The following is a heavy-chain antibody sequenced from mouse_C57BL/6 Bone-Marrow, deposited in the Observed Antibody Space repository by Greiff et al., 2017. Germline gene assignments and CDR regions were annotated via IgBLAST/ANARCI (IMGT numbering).Heavy chain of an antibody. Sequence: QVQLQQSGAELARPGASVKLSCKASGYTFTSYGISWVKQRTGQGLEWIGEIYPRSGNTYYDEKFKGMATLTADTSSSTAYMELRSLTSDYSAVYFCARWFRDVWCTGTTVTVSS. CDR2: IYPRSGNT. CDR3: ARWFRDV. D-gene: IGHD2-2*01. V-gene: IGHV1-81*01. J-gene: IGHJ1*03. CDR1: GYTFTSYG.